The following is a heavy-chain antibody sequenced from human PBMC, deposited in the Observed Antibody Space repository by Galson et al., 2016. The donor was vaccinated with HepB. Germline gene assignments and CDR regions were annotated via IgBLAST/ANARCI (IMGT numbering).Heavy chain of an antibody. V-gene: IGHV3-7*01. CDR2: INQDGSVK. D-gene: IGHD1-26*01. Sequence: SLRLSCAASGFIFGSYWMSWVRQAPGKGLKWVANINQDGSVKYHVDSVKGRFTISRDNAQSSLFLQMNSLRVEDTAVYYCTRERPGGASAHEYWGQGTLVTVSS. CDR1: GFIFGSYW. CDR3: TRERPGGASAHEY. J-gene: IGHJ4*02.